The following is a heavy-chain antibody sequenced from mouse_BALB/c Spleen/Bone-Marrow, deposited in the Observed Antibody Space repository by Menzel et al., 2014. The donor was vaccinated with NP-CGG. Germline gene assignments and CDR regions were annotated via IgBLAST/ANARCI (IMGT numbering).Heavy chain of an antibody. CDR3: GRSKYGNYDAMDY. Sequence: EVMLVESGPELVKPGASVKISCKASGYSFTGYFMNWVKQSHGKSLEWIGRINPYNGDTFYNQKFKGKATLTVDKSSSTAHMELLRLTSEDSAVYYCGRSKYGNYDAMDYWGQGTSVTVSS. D-gene: IGHD2-10*02. V-gene: IGHV1-37*01. CDR2: INPYNGDT. CDR1: GYSFTGYF. J-gene: IGHJ4*01.